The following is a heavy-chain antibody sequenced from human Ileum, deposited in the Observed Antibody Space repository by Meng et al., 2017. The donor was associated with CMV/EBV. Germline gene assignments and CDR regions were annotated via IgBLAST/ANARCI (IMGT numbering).Heavy chain of an antibody. Sequence: PTCAVSGFTYSNFWRSWVRQSPGMGLEGVANIKQDGSATYYADAVKGRFTISRDNAKNSLYLQMDNLRADDTAVDDCVREDIVVFDYWGQGTLVTVSS. CDR1: GFTYSNFW. CDR2: IKQDGSAT. V-gene: IGHV3-7*01. D-gene: IGHD2-15*01. J-gene: IGHJ4*02. CDR3: VREDIVVFDY.